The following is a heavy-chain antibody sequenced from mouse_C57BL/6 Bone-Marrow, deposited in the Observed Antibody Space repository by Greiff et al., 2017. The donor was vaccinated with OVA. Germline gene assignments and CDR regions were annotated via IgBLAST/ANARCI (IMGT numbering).Heavy chain of an antibody. Sequence: DVKLVESGGGLVQPGGSLSLSCAASGFTFTDYYMSWVRQPPGKALEWLGFIRNKANGYTTEYSASVKGRFTISRDNSQSILYLQMNALRAEDSATYYCASSTVVASSYWYFDVWGTGTTVTVSS. D-gene: IGHD1-1*01. CDR2: IRNKANGYTT. J-gene: IGHJ1*03. CDR3: ASSTVVASSYWYFDV. V-gene: IGHV7-3*01. CDR1: GFTFTDYY.